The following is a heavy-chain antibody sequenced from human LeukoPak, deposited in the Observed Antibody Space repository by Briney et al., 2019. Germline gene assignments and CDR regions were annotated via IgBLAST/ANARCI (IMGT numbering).Heavy chain of an antibody. CDR1: GGSFSGYY. J-gene: IGHJ4*02. CDR3: ARGHYYDSSGYYYVRIYYFDY. V-gene: IGHV4-34*01. Sequence: KPSETLSLTCAFHGGSFSGYYWSWIRQPPGKGLEWIGEINHSGSTNYNPSLKSRVTISVDTSKNQFSLKLSSVTAADTAVYYCARGHYYDSSGYYYVRIYYFDYWGQGTLVTVSS. CDR2: INHSGST. D-gene: IGHD3-22*01.